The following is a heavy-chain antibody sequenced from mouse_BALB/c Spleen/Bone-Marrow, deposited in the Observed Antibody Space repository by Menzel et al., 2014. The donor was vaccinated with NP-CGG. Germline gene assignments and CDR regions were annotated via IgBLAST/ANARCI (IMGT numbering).Heavy chain of an antibody. CDR1: GYTFTSYD. CDR3: ARSGDSSGYGFAY. V-gene: IGHV1S33*01. CDR2: IYPGDGST. D-gene: IGHD3-2*01. Sequence: ESGPELVKPGALVKISCKASGYTFTSYDINWVKQRPGQGLEWIGWIYPGDGSTKYNEKFKGKATLTADKSSSTACMQLSSLTSENSAVYFCARSGDSSGYGFAYWGQGTLVTVSA. J-gene: IGHJ3*01.